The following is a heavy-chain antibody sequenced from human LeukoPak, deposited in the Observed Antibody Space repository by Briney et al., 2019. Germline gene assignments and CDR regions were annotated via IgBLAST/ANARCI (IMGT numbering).Heavy chain of an antibody. CDR2: IYDSGST. Sequence: SETLSLTCTVSGGSISSSSYYWGWIRQPPGKGLEWIGSIYDSGSTYYNPSLKSRVTISVDTSKNQFSLKLSSVTAADTAVYYCARHKERVVAATFDPWGQGTLVTVSS. CDR3: ARHKERVVAATFDP. V-gene: IGHV4-39*01. CDR1: GGSISSSSYY. D-gene: IGHD2-15*01. J-gene: IGHJ5*02.